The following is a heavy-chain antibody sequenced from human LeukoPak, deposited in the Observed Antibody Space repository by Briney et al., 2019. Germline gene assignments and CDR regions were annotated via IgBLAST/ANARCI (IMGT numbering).Heavy chain of an antibody. CDR3: ARGRLGDNFDY. J-gene: IGHJ4*02. V-gene: IGHV4-31*03. CDR2: IYYSGST. CDR1: GGSISSGGYY. Sequence: SETLSLTCTVSGGSISSGGYYWSWIRQHPGKGLEWIGYIYYSGSTYYNPSLKSRVTISLDTSKNQFSLKLSSVTAADTAVYYCARGRLGDNFDYWGQGTLVTVSS. D-gene: IGHD1-26*01.